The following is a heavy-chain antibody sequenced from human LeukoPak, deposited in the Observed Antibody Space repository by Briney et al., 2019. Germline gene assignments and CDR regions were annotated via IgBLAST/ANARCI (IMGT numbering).Heavy chain of an antibody. Sequence: SQTLSLTCAISGDSVSSNSAAWNWIRQSPSRGLEWRGRTYYRSKWYNDYAVAVKSRITINPDTSKNQFSLQLNSVTPEDTAVYYCARDAKLSSSGWSFYYFDYWGQGTLVTVSS. CDR3: ARDAKLSSSGWSFYYFDY. V-gene: IGHV6-1*01. D-gene: IGHD6-19*01. CDR2: TYYRSKWYN. CDR1: GDSVSSNSAA. J-gene: IGHJ4*02.